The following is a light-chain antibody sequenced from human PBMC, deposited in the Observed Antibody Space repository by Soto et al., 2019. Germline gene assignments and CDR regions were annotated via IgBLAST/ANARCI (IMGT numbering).Light chain of an antibody. CDR2: RAS. V-gene: IGKV3-15*01. CDR3: QQYNNWPPIT. J-gene: IGKJ5*01. CDR1: QNVTSN. Sequence: EIVMTQSPATLSVSPGERVTLSCRASQNVTSNLAWYQQKPGQAPRLLLYRASTRATDIADRFSGSGSGTEFTLTIGGLQSEDFAVYYCQQYNNWPPITFGQGTRREIK.